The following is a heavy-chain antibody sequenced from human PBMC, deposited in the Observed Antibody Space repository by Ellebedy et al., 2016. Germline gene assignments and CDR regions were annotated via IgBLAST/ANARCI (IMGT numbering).Heavy chain of an antibody. CDR2: IIPIFGTA. Sequence: SVKVSXXASGGTFSSYAISWVRQAPGQGLEWMGGIIPIFGTANYAQKFQGRVTITADESTSTAYMELSSLRSEDTAVYYCARDPEHTPFEWFNPWGQGTLVTVSS. CDR1: GGTFSSYA. D-gene: IGHD2-21*01. V-gene: IGHV1-69*13. J-gene: IGHJ5*02. CDR3: ARDPEHTPFEWFNP.